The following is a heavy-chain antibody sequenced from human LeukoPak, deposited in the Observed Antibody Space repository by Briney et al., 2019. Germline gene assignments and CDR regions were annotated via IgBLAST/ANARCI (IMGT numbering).Heavy chain of an antibody. Sequence: GGSLRLSCAASGFTFDDYGMNWVRQAPGKGLEWVSIINWNGGITGYADSVKGRFTISRDNAKNSLYLQMNSLRAEDTALYYCAKSGSYSSPYYFDYWGQGTLVTVSS. D-gene: IGHD3-10*01. CDR3: AKSGSYSSPYYFDY. CDR2: INWNGGIT. J-gene: IGHJ4*02. V-gene: IGHV3-20*04. CDR1: GFTFDDYG.